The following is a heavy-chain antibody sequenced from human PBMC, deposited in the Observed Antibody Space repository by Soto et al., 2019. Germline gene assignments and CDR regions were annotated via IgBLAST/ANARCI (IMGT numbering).Heavy chain of an antibody. CDR1: GGSVSSGSYY. CDR2: IYYSGST. V-gene: IGHV4-61*01. J-gene: IGHJ5*02. Sequence: SETLSLTCTVSGGSVSSGSYYWSWIRQPPGKGLEWIGYIYYSGSTNYNPSLKSRVTISVDTSKNQFSLKLSSVTAADTAVCYCARGLRYDFWSGYRPYNWFDPWGQGTLVTVSS. CDR3: ARGLRYDFWSGYRPYNWFDP. D-gene: IGHD3-3*01.